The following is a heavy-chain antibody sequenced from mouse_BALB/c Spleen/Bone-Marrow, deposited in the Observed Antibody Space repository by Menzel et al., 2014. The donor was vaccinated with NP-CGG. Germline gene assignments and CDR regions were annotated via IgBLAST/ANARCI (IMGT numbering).Heavy chain of an antibody. J-gene: IGHJ3*01. Sequence: QVQLQQSGAELAKPGASVKMSCKAPGYTFTSYWMHWVKQRPGQGLEWIGYINPSTGYTEYNQKFKDKATLTANKSSSTAYMQLSSLTSEDSAVYYCARSGGGYDGFAYWGQGTLVTVSA. CDR3: ARSGGGYDGFAY. CDR1: GYTFTSYW. V-gene: IGHV1-7*01. CDR2: INPSTGYT. D-gene: IGHD2-2*01.